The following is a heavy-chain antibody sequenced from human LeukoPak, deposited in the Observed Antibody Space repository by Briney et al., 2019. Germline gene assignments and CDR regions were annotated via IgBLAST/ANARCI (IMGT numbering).Heavy chain of an antibody. D-gene: IGHD3-10*01. J-gene: IGHJ4*02. Sequence: ASVKLSCKASGYTFTGYYMHWVREAPGQGLEWMGRVSPYNGNTYYSQRFQGRVTISKDTSTGTAYMDLRNMRDDDTAMYYCARNGRVRRVVKDLFEYWGQGTLVAVSS. CDR3: ARNGRVRRVVKDLFEY. V-gene: IGHV1-18*04. CDR1: GYTFTGYY. CDR2: VSPYNGNT.